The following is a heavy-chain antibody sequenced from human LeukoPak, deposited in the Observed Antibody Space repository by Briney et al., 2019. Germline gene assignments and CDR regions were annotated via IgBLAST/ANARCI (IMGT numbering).Heavy chain of an antibody. Sequence: GGSLRLSCAASGFTFSDYYMSWIRLAPGKGLEWVSYISTSSSYTNNADSVRGRFTISRDNAKNSLYLQMNSLRAEDTAVYFCARADYGDYGGYYFDYWGQGTLVTVSS. CDR1: GFTFSDYY. J-gene: IGHJ4*02. CDR3: ARADYGDYGGYYFDY. D-gene: IGHD4-17*01. V-gene: IGHV3-11*06. CDR2: ISTSSSYT.